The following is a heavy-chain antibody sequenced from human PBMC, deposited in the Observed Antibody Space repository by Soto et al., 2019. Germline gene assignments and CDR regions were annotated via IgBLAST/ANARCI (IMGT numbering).Heavy chain of an antibody. CDR3: ARCSGYRRPYFDY. CDR2: IWYDGSNK. J-gene: IGHJ4*02. CDR1: GFTFSSYG. V-gene: IGHV3-33*01. Sequence: QVQLVESGGGVVQPGRSLRLSCAASGFTFSSYGIHWVRQAPGKGLEWVAVIWYDGSNKYYADSVKGRFTISRDNSKNTLYLQMNSLRAEATAVYYCARCSGYRRPYFDYWGQGTLVTVSS. D-gene: IGHD3-22*01.